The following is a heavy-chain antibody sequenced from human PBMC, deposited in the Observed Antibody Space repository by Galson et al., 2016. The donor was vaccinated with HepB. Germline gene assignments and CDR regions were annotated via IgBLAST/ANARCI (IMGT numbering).Heavy chain of an antibody. Sequence: SETLSLTCTVSGGSISSGSHYWGWIRQPPGKGLEWIGSIYYSGNTHYNPSLKSRVTISVDTSNNQFSLKLNSVTAADTAVYFCARREGVHYSDRSDFADDAFNIWGQGTMVTVSS. J-gene: IGHJ3*02. V-gene: IGHV4-39*01. CDR3: ARREGVHYSDRSDFADDAFNI. CDR2: IYYSGNT. CDR1: GGSISSGSHY. D-gene: IGHD3-22*01.